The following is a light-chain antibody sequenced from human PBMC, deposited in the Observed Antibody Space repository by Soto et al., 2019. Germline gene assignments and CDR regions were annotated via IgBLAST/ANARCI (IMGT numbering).Light chain of an antibody. CDR3: QQYGRSPPSWT. CDR1: QSVSSSY. CDR2: EAS. Sequence: EIVLTQSPGTLSLSPGERATLSCRASQSVSSSYLAWYQQKPGQPPRLLISEASTRATGIPDRFSGSGSGTVFPLTISSLEPEDFAVYYCQQYGRSPPSWTFGQGTKVEI. V-gene: IGKV3-20*01. J-gene: IGKJ1*01.